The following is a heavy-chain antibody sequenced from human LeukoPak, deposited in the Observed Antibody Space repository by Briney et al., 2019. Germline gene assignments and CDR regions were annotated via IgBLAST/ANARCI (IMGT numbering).Heavy chain of an antibody. CDR1: GYTFTGYY. V-gene: IGHV1-2*02. J-gene: IGHJ4*02. CDR2: INPNSGGT. Sequence: GASVKVSCKASGYTFTGYYMHWVRQAPGQGLEWMGWINPNSGGTNYAQKFQGRVTMTRDTSISTAYMELSRLRSDDTAVYYCAREAEYCSGGSCYYRSFDYWGQGTLVTVSS. D-gene: IGHD2-15*01. CDR3: AREAEYCSGGSCYYRSFDY.